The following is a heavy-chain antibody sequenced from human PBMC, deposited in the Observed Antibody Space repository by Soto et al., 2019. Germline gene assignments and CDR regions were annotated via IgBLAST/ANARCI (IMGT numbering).Heavy chain of an antibody. J-gene: IGHJ5*02. CDR1: GFPFWTYS. V-gene: IGHV3-23*01. Sequence: EVKLLESGGGLVQPGGSMRLSCEASGFPFWTYSMSWVRQAPRKGLEWVSGISGSGTATYYTDSVKGRFTVSRDNSKDTLFLQMNTLRVEDTAVYYCAKCGHYDMLTGQGGFDPWGLGTLVTVAS. CDR2: ISGSGTAT. CDR3: AKCGHYDMLTGQGGFDP. D-gene: IGHD3-9*01.